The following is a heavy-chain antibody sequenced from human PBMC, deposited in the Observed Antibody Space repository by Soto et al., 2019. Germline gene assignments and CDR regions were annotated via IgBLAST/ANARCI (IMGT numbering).Heavy chain of an antibody. CDR3: ARGPCGGDCYPPDS. D-gene: IGHD2-21*02. CDR2: IYYSANT. V-gene: IGHV4-30-4*01. J-gene: IGHJ4*02. CDR1: GGSMKRGDYY. Sequence: SETLCLSCSGSGGSMKRGDYYGTWIRQPPGKGLEFIGYIYYSANTYYNPSLKSRVTISVDTSKNHLSLKLSSVTAADTAVYYCARGPCGGDCYPPDSWGQGTLVTVS.